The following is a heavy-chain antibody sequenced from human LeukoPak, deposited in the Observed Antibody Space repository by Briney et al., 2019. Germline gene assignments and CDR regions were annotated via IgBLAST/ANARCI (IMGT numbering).Heavy chain of an antibody. V-gene: IGHV1-8*01. Sequence: ASVKVSCKASGYTFTRYDINWVRQATGQGLEWMGWMNPNSGNTGYAQKFQGRVTMTRNTSISTAYMALSSLRSEDTAVYYCARFARLLWLGEPLYYYYYMDVWGKGTTVTISS. D-gene: IGHD3-10*01. CDR3: ARFARLLWLGEPLYYYYYMDV. CDR1: GYTFTRYD. CDR2: MNPNSGNT. J-gene: IGHJ6*03.